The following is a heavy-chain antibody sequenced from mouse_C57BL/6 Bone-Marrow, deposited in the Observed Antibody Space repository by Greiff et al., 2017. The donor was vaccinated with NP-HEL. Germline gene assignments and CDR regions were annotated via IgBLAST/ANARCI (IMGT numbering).Heavy chain of an antibody. CDR3: TRFRSTMYFDY. V-gene: IGHV1-15*01. CDR1: GYTFTDYE. CDR2: IDPETGGT. D-gene: IGHD2-1*01. Sequence: VQLQQSGAELVRPGASVTLSCKASGYTFTDYEMHWVKQTPVHGLEWIGAIDPETGGTAYNQKFKGKAILTADKSSSTAYMELRSLTSEDSAVYYRTRFRSTMYFDYWGQGTTLTVSS. J-gene: IGHJ2*01.